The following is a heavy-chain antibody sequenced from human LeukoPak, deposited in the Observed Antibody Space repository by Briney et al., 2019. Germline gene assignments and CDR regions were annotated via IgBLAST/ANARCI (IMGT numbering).Heavy chain of an antibody. CDR3: ARTVGATDVGDAFDI. CDR2: IIPIFGTA. V-gene: IGHV1-69*13. D-gene: IGHD1-26*01. J-gene: IGHJ3*02. Sequence: ASVKVSCKASGGTFISYAISWVRQAPGQGLEWMGGIIPIFGTANYAQKFQGRVTITADESTSTAYMELSSLRSEDTAVYYCARTVGATDVGDAFDIWGQGTMVTVSS. CDR1: GGTFISYA.